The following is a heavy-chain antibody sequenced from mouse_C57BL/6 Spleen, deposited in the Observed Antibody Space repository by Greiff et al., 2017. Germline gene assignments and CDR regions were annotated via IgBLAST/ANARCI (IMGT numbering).Heavy chain of an antibody. CDR3: TRSPYDEKDFDV. CDR1: GYTFTDYE. D-gene: IGHD2-3*01. V-gene: IGHV1-15*01. J-gene: IGHJ1*03. Sequence: VQLQQSGAELVRPGASVTLSCKASGYTFTDYEMHWVKQTPVHGLEWIGAIDPETGGTAYNQKFKGKAILTADKSSSTAYMELRSLTSEDSADYYCTRSPYDEKDFDVWGTGTTVTVSS. CDR2: IDPETGGT.